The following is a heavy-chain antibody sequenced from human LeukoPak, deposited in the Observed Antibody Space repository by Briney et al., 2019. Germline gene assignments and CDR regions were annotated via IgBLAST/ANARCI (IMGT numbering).Heavy chain of an antibody. CDR3: ASAQRRWVLSASIDQ. J-gene: IGHJ5*02. V-gene: IGHV3-11*01. CDR2: ISSSGSTM. Sequence: PGGSPRLSCAASGFAFSDYYMSWVPQAPGQGLEGGSCISSSGSTMNYADSVKGRFTIPRDSAKNTPYLQMNSLRGEDRAGTCCASAQRRWVLSASIDQWGLGTLVTVSS. D-gene: IGHD1-26*01. CDR1: GFAFSDYY.